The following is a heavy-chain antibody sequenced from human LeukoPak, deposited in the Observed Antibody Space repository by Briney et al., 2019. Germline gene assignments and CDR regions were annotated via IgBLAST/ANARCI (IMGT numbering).Heavy chain of an antibody. Sequence: GGSLRLSCAASGVTFSSNYMSWVRQAPGKGLEWVSVIYSGGSTYYADSVKGRFTISRDNSKNTLYLQMNSLRAEDTAVYYCARDWSSSNEYWGQGTLVTVSS. CDR2: IYSGGST. J-gene: IGHJ4*02. CDR3: ARDWSSSNEY. D-gene: IGHD3-3*01. V-gene: IGHV3-53*01. CDR1: GVTFSSNY.